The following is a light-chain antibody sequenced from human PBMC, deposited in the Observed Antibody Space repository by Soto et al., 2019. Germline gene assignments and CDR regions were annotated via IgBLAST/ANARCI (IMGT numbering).Light chain of an antibody. V-gene: IGKV1-5*01. CDR3: QQYNNFPWT. CDR2: DAS. J-gene: IGKJ1*01. CDR1: QSISIC. Sequence: DIQMTQSPSTLSASVGDRVTLTCQARQSISICLAWYKQKPGKAPKLLSYDASKLENGVSSRFRGRGSGTEFTLSINSLKPEDSATYYCQQYNNFPWTFGLGTKVDIK.